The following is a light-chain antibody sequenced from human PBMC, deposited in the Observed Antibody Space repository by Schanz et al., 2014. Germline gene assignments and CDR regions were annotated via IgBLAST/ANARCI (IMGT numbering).Light chain of an antibody. CDR2: GAS. Sequence: EIVMTQSPATLSVSPGERATLSFRASQSVSDNLAWYQQKPGQAPSLLIYGASTRATGIPARFSGSGSGTDFTLSISSLQAEDVAVYYCQQYYSIPLTFGGGTKVEIK. V-gene: IGKV3-15*01. CDR1: QSVSDN. CDR3: QQYYSIPLT. J-gene: IGKJ4*01.